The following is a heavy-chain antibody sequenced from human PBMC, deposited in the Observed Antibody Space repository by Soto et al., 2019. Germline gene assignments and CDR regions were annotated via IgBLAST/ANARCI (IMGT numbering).Heavy chain of an antibody. Sequence: GGSLRLSCAASGFTFSSYEMNWVHQAPGKGLEWVSYISSSGSTIYYADSVKGRFTISRDNAKNSLYLQMNSLRAEDTAVYYCARGSALYSSFDYWGQGTLVTVSS. J-gene: IGHJ4*02. CDR3: ARGSALYSSFDY. V-gene: IGHV3-48*03. CDR2: ISSSGSTI. CDR1: GFTFSSYE. D-gene: IGHD6-13*01.